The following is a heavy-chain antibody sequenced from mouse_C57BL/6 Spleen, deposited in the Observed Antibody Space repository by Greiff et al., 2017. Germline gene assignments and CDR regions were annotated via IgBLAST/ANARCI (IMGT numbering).Heavy chain of an antibody. J-gene: IGHJ4*01. V-gene: IGHV1-85*01. CDR3: ARRGGSSYDAMDY. D-gene: IGHD1-1*01. CDR1: GYTFTSYD. CDR2: IYPRDGST. Sequence: VQLQQSGPELVKPGASVKLSCKASGYTFTSYDINWVKQRPGQGLEWIGWIYPRDGSTKYNEKFKGKATLTVDTSSSTAYMELHSLTSEDSAVYFCARRGGSSYDAMDYWGQGTSVTVSS.